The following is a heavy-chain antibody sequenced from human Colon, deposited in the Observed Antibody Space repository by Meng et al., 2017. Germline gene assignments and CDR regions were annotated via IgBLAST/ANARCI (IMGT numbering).Heavy chain of an antibody. CDR2: ARIAYANT. J-gene: IGHJ6*01. V-gene: IGHV4-61*01. CDR3: ARDYWGSLDF. D-gene: IGHD3-16*01. Sequence: LPASGQGMVTRSETRSLSSSSSGAYVSSLYNRWGWDRHPPVTGREWIRYARIAYANTNYNPSLRIRVNVSLAPPKNQFSLNVRSVTAADTAVYYCARDYWGSLDFWG. CDR1: GAYVSSLYNR.